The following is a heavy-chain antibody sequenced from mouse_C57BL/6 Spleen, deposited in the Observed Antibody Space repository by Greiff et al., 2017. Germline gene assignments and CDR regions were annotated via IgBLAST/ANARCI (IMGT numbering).Heavy chain of an antibody. CDR2: INPNNGGT. CDR3: ARQATTMRFDY. J-gene: IGHJ2*01. Sequence: VQLQQSGPELVKPGASVKISCKASGYTFTDYYMNWVKQSHGKSLEWIGDINPNNGGTSYNQKFKGKATLTVDKSSSTAYMELRSLTSEDSAVYYCARQATTMRFDYWGQGTTLTVSS. D-gene: IGHD2-4*01. CDR1: GYTFTDYY. V-gene: IGHV1-26*01.